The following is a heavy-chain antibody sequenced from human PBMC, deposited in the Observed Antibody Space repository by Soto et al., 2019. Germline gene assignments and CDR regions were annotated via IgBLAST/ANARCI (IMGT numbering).Heavy chain of an antibody. CDR2: IIPIFGTA. J-gene: IGHJ4*02. CDR3: AREGRYSSSSTYYYDSSGYHYPNYFDY. CDR1: GGTFSSYA. V-gene: IGHV1-69*13. Sequence: AASVKVSCKASGGTFSSYAISWVRQAPGQGLEWMGGIIPIFGTANYAQKFQGRVTITADESTSTAYMELSSLRSEDTAVYYCAREGRYSSSSTYYYDSSGYHYPNYFDYWGQGTLVTVSS. D-gene: IGHD3-22*01.